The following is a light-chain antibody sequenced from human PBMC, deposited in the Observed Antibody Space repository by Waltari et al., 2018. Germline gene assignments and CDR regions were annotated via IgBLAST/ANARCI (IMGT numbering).Light chain of an antibody. CDR1: NIGIET. CDR2: YDT. V-gene: IGLV3-21*01. CDR3: RVWESSANQYV. Sequence: SYVLTQLPSVPVAPGKTARISCREANIGIETVHWSHHNPGPAPVLPMYYDTNRPSGVPDRFSGSKSGNTATLTISRVEAGDEADYYCRVWESSANQYVFGTGTKVTVL. J-gene: IGLJ1*01.